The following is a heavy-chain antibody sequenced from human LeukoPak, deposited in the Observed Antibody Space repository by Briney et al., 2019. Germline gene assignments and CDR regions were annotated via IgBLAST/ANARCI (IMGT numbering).Heavy chain of an antibody. Sequence: PGGSLRLSCAASGFTFGNYWMSWVRQVPGKGLEWVANIKEDGSDKYYVDSVKGRFTISRENAKNSLYLQMSSLRADDTAVYYCAGDSPDYWGQGTLVTVSS. CDR3: AGDSPDY. CDR1: GFTFGNYW. J-gene: IGHJ4*02. V-gene: IGHV3-7*01. CDR2: IKEDGSDK.